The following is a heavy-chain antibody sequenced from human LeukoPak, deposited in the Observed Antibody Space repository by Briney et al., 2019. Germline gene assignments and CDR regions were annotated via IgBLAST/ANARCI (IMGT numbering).Heavy chain of an antibody. D-gene: IGHD2/OR15-2a*01. CDR1: GKYW. CDR3: VSFYETY. CDR2: INSDGSWT. J-gene: IGHJ4*02. Sequence: GGSPRLSCAASGKYWMHWVRQVPGKGLVWVSHINSDGSWTSYADSVKGRFTISKDNAKNTVYLQMNSLRAEDTAVYYCVSFYETYWGRGTLVTVSS. V-gene: IGHV3-74*01.